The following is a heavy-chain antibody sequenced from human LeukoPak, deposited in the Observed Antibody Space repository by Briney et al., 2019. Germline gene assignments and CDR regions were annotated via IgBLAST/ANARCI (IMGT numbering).Heavy chain of an antibody. Sequence: GGSLRLSCAASGFTFSDNYMSWIRQAPGKGLEWISYMTSYSSTIYYADSVKGRFTISRDNAKNSLYLQMNSLRAEDTAVYYCARDFNYGGNFDYWGQGTLVTVSS. V-gene: IGHV3-11*04. CDR3: ARDFNYGGNFDY. CDR2: MTSYSSTI. J-gene: IGHJ4*02. CDR1: GFTFSDNY. D-gene: IGHD4-23*01.